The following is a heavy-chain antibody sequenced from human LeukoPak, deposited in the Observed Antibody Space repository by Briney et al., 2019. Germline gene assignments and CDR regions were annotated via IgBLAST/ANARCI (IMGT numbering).Heavy chain of an antibody. Sequence: GASVKVSCKASGGTFSSYAISWVRQAPGQGLEWMGGIIPMFGTANYAQKFQGRVTITADKSTSTAYMELSSLRSEDTAVYYCARDPPGRPYSSSSYGWGQGTLVTASS. CDR2: IIPMFGTA. D-gene: IGHD6-6*01. V-gene: IGHV1-69*06. CDR1: GGTFSSYA. J-gene: IGHJ4*02. CDR3: ARDPPGRPYSSSSYG.